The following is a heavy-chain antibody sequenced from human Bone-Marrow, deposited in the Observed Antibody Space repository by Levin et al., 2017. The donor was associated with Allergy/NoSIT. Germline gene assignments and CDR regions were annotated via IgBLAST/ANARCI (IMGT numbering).Heavy chain of an antibody. CDR3: ARSVGFYYYMDV. V-gene: IGHV4-61*02. CDR1: GGSISSGSYY. Sequence: PSETLSLTCTVSGGSISSGSYYWSWIRQPAGKGLEWIGRIYTSGSTNYNPSLKSRVTISVDTSKNQFSLKLSSVTAADTAVYYCARSVGFYYYMDVWGKGTTVTVSS. D-gene: IGHD3-10*01. J-gene: IGHJ6*03. CDR2: IYTSGST.